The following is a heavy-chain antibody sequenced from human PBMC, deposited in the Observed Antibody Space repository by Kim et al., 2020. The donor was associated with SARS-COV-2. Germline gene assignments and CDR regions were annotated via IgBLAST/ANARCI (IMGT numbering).Heavy chain of an antibody. J-gene: IGHJ4*02. Sequence: GGSLRLSCAASGFTFRNYGMTWVRQAPGKGLEWVSYITSSSGTEYYADSVKGRFTISRDNAKNSLYLQMNSLRDEDTAVYYCARVQYDFDYWGQGTLVTVSS. CDR1: GFTFRNYG. CDR3: ARVQYDFDY. D-gene: IGHD3-16*01. CDR2: ITSSSGTE. V-gene: IGHV3-48*02.